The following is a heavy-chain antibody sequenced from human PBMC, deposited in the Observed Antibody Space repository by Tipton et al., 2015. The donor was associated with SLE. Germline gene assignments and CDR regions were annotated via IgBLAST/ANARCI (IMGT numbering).Heavy chain of an antibody. CDR1: GGSITNSYY. CDR2: ISYSGTT. CDR3: ARVAYCGGDCFWGADAFDI. Sequence: TLSLTCTVSGGSITNSYYWGWIRQPPGKGLEWIGYISYSGTTYYNPSLKSRVIISVDTSKNQFSLRLTSVTAEDTAVYYCARVAYCGGDCFWGADAFDIWGQGTMVTVSS. D-gene: IGHD2-21*01. J-gene: IGHJ3*02. V-gene: IGHV4-39*07.